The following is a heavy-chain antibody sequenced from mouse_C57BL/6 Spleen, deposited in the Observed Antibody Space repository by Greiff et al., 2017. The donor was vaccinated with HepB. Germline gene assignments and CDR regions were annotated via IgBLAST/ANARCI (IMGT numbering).Heavy chain of an antibody. V-gene: IGHV1-82*01. Sequence: VQLQQSGPELVKPGASVKISCKASGYAFSSSWMNWVKQRPGKGLEWIGRIYPGDGDTNYNGKFKGKATLTADKSSSTAYMQLSSLTSEDSAVYFGASPDGYDPPFAYWGQGTRVTVSA. CDR1: GYAFSSSW. CDR2: IYPGDGDT. J-gene: IGHJ3*01. CDR3: ASPDGYDPPFAY. D-gene: IGHD2-2*01.